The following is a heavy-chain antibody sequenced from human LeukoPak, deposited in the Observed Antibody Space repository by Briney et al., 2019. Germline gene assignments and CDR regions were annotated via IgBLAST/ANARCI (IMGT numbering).Heavy chain of an antibody. Sequence: GGSLRLSCAASGFTFSSYWMSWVRQAPGKGLEWVANIKQDGSEKYYVDSVKGRLTISRDNAKNSLYLQMNSLRAEDTAVYYCARDQRYCSSSSCPWEPFDYWGQGTLVTVSS. D-gene: IGHD2-2*01. J-gene: IGHJ4*02. CDR3: ARDQRYCSSSSCPWEPFDY. V-gene: IGHV3-7*05. CDR1: GFTFSSYW. CDR2: IKQDGSEK.